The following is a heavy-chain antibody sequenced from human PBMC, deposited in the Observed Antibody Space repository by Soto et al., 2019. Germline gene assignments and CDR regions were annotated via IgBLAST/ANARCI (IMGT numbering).Heavy chain of an antibody. CDR1: GFSLSTSAMC. CDR2: IDWDGDK. D-gene: IGHD3-16*02. V-gene: IGHV2-70*11. CDR3: ARIPLMITLGGVITGGGFDI. Sequence: ESGPTLVNPTQTLTLTCTFSGFSLSTSAMCVSWIRQPPGKALEWLARIDWDGDKSYSTSLKTRLTISKDTSRNQVVLTMTNMDPVDTATYYCARIPLMITLGGVITGGGFDIWGQGTMVTVSS. J-gene: IGHJ3*02.